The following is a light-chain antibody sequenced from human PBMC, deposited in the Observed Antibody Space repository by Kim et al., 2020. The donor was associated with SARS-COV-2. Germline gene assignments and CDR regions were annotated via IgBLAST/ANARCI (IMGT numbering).Light chain of an antibody. CDR2: DNN. CDR3: GTWDTSLNAWV. J-gene: IGLJ3*02. Sequence: GQKVTISCSGSSSNIGNNYISWYQQLPTTAPKLLIYDNNKRPSGIPDRFSGSKSGTSATLGITGLQTGDEADYYCGTWDTSLNAWVFGGGTKLTVL. V-gene: IGLV1-51*01. CDR1: SSNIGNNY.